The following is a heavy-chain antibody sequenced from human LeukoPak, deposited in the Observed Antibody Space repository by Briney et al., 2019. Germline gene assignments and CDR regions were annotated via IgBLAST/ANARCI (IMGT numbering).Heavy chain of an antibody. CDR3: ARDRYSYGRTFDY. Sequence: GASVKVSCKASGYTFTSYDINWVRQATGQGLEWMGWMNPNSGNTGYAQKFQGRVTITRNTSISTAYMELSSLRAEDTAVYYCARDRYSYGRTFDYWGQGTLVTVSS. CDR1: GYTFTSYD. V-gene: IGHV1-8*03. D-gene: IGHD5-18*01. CDR2: MNPNSGNT. J-gene: IGHJ4*02.